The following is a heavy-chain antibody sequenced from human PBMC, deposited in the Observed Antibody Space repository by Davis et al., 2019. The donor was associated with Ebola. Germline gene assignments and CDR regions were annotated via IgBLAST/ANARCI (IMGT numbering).Heavy chain of an antibody. CDR3: ARDRGRQQGEWGYYYTDV. D-gene: IGHD6-13*01. V-gene: IGHV1-2*02. CDR1: GYTFTGYY. Sequence: ASVKVSCKTSGYTFTGYYMHWVRQAPGQGLEWMGWINPNIGGTNYAQKFQGRVTMTRDTSISTAYMALSGLRFDDTAVYYCARDRGRQQGEWGYYYTDVWGKGTTVTVSS. J-gene: IGHJ6*03. CDR2: INPNIGGT.